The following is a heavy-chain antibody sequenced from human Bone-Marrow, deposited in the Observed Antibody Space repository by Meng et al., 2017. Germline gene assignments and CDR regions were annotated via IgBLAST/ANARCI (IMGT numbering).Heavy chain of an antibody. CDR2: IYTSGST. CDR1: GGSISSGSYY. J-gene: IGHJ5*02. Sequence: SETLSLTCTVSGGSISSGSYYWSWIRQPAGKGLEWIGRIYTSGSTNYNPSLKSRVTISVDTSKNQFSLKLSSVTAADTAVYYCARGGLWFANWFDPWGQGTLVTVSS. D-gene: IGHD3-10*01. CDR3: ARGGLWFANWFDP. V-gene: IGHV4-61*02.